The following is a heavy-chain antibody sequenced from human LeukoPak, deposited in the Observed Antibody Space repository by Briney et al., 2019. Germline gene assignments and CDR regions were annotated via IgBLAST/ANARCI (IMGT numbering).Heavy chain of an antibody. J-gene: IGHJ5*02. CDR2: IYYSGST. V-gene: IGHV4-39*07. Sequence: SETLSLTCTVSGGSISRSRDYWGWIRQPPGKGLEWIGSIYYSGSTYYNPSLKSRVTISGDTSKNQFSLKLSSVTAADTAVYYCARGITMVRGVIITSRYNWFDPWGQGTLVTVSS. D-gene: IGHD3-10*01. CDR1: GGSISRSRDY. CDR3: ARGITMVRGVIITSRYNWFDP.